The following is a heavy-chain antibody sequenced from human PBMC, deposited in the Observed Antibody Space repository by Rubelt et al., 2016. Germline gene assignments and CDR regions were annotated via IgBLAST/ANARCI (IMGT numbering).Heavy chain of an antibody. V-gene: IGHV1-46*01. CDR1: GGTFSSYA. Sequence: QVQLVQSGAEVKKPGSSVKVSCKASGGTFSSYAISWVRQAPGQGLEWMGLINPSSGATTYAQKFQGRVTMTRDTSTSTVYMELSSLRSEDTAVYYCARAEGIAVAVFDYWGQGTLVTVSS. CDR2: INPSSGAT. D-gene: IGHD6-19*01. J-gene: IGHJ4*02. CDR3: ARAEGIAVAVFDY.